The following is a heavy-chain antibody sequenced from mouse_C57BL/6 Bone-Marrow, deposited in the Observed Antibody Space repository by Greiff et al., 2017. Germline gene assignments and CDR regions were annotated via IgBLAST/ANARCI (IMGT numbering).Heavy chain of an antibody. CDR2: IDPAHGNT. D-gene: IGHD1-1*01. CDR3: ARGGYGSSYDWYFDV. J-gene: IGHJ1*03. V-gene: IGHV14-3*01. CDR1: GFNIKNTY. Sequence: EVKLEESVAELVRPGASVKLSCTASGFNIKNTYMHWVKQRPEQGLEWIGRIDPAHGNTKYAPKFQGKATITADTSPNTAYLQLSSLTSEDAAIYYCARGGYGSSYDWYFDVWGTGTTVTVSS.